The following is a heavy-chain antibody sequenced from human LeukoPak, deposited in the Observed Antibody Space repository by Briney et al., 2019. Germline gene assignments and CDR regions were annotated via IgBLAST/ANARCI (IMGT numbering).Heavy chain of an antibody. Sequence: GGSLRLSCAASGFTFSSYWMSWVRQAPGKGLEWVANIKQDGSEKHYVDSVKGRFTLSRDNAKKSLFLHMNSLRVEDTAVYYCARGSEYTSSTNYYFDYWGQGTLVTVSS. D-gene: IGHD6-6*01. CDR1: GFTFSSYW. CDR2: IKQDGSEK. CDR3: ARGSEYTSSTNYYFDY. V-gene: IGHV3-7*01. J-gene: IGHJ4*02.